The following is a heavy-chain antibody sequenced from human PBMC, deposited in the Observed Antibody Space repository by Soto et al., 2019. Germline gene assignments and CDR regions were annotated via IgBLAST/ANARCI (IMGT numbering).Heavy chain of an antibody. V-gene: IGHV4-31*03. Sequence: PTETLSLTCTVSGGSISSGGYYWSWIRQHPGKGLEWIGYIYYGGSTYYNPSLKSRATISGDTSKNQFSLKLSSVTAADTAVYYCARGGYYYENSGQNASDYWGKGILVTVSS. J-gene: IGHJ4*01. D-gene: IGHD3-22*01. CDR2: IYYGGST. CDR1: GGSISSGGYY. CDR3: ARGGYYYENSGQNASDY.